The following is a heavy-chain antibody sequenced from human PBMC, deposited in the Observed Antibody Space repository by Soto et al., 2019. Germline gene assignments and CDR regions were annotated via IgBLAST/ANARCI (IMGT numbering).Heavy chain of an antibody. CDR1: GGSFSGYY. J-gene: IGHJ4*02. CDR3: ARGQALLWIDY. CDR2: INHSGST. V-gene: IGHV4-34*01. Sequence: QVQLQQWGAGLLKPSETLSLTCAVYGGSFSGYYWSWIRQPPGKGLEWIGEINHSGSTNYNPSLKSRVTISVDTSKNHFSLKLSSVTAADTDVNYCARGQALLWIDYWGQGTLVTVSS. D-gene: IGHD3-10*01.